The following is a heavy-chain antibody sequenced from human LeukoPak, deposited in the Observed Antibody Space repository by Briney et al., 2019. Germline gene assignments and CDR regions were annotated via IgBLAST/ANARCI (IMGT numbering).Heavy chain of an antibody. V-gene: IGHV1-3*01. Sequence: ASVKVSCKASGYTFTDYAIHWVRQAPGQRLEWMGWINAGNGDTKYSQKFQGRVTITRDTSASTAYMELSSLRSEDTAVYYCARENYDFTRYFDYWGQGTLVTVSS. CDR1: GYTFTDYA. CDR3: ARENYDFTRYFDY. D-gene: IGHD3-3*01. J-gene: IGHJ4*02. CDR2: INAGNGDT.